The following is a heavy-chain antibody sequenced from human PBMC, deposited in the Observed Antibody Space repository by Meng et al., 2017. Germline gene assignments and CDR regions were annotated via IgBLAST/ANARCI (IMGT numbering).Heavy chain of an antibody. D-gene: IGHD6-13*01. Sequence: ASVKVSCKASGYTFTGYYMHWVRQAPGQGLEWMGWINPNSGGTNYAQKFQGRVTMTGDTSISTAYMELSRLRSDDTAVYYCARAPLGSSWYATSFGYWGQGTLVTVSS. V-gene: IGHV1-2*02. CDR2: INPNSGGT. CDR3: ARAPLGSSWYATSFGY. CDR1: GYTFTGYY. J-gene: IGHJ4*02.